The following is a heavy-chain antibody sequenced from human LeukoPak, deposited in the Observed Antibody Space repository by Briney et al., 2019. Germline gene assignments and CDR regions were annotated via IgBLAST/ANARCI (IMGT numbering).Heavy chain of an antibody. CDR2: IIPIFGTT. CDR1: GGPFSSYA. Sequence: SVKVSCKASGGPFSSYAITWVRQAPGQGLECMGEIIPIFGTTNYAQKFQGRVTITADKSTSTAYMELSSLRSEDTAIYYCACGPLRKGAVAGSYFHHWGQGTLVTVSS. J-gene: IGHJ1*01. D-gene: IGHD6-19*01. CDR3: ACGPLRKGAVAGSYFHH. V-gene: IGHV1-69*06.